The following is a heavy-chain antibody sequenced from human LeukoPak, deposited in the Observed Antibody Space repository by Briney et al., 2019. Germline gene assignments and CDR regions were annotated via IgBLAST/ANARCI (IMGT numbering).Heavy chain of an antibody. Sequence: GESLKISCKGSGYSFTSYWIGWVRQMPGKGLEWMGIIYPGYSDTRYSPSFQGQVTISADKSISTAYLQWSSLKASDTAMYYCARGGSCSGGSCYFDYWGQGTLVTVSS. D-gene: IGHD2-15*01. CDR1: GYSFTSYW. CDR2: IYPGYSDT. J-gene: IGHJ4*02. V-gene: IGHV5-51*01. CDR3: ARGGSCSGGSCYFDY.